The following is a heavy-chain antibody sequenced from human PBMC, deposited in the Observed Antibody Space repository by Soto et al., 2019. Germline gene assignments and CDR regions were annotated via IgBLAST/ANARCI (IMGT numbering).Heavy chain of an antibody. J-gene: IGHJ4*02. CDR1: GFRFSNYW. D-gene: IGHD5-12*01. Sequence: GESLKISCKVSGFRFSNYWFGWVRQWPGKGLEWMGIICPDDSDTKYSPSFRGRVTISADKSINTAYLQWSSLRASDTAMYYCARLGDGYNSYFDYWGQGSLVTV. V-gene: IGHV5-51*01. CDR3: ARLGDGYNSYFDY. CDR2: ICPDDSDT.